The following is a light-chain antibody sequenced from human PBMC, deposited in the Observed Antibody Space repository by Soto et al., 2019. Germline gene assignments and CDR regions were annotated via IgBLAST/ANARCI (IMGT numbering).Light chain of an antibody. CDR2: DAS. J-gene: IGKJ4*01. CDR3: QHRNNWPT. Sequence: EVVLTQSPAILSLSPGERATLSCRASQSISSSLAWYQHKPGRAPRLLIYDASNRATGIPARFSGSGSGTDFTLTISSLEPEVFAVYYCQHRNNWPTFGGGTKVEIK. V-gene: IGKV3-11*01. CDR1: QSISSS.